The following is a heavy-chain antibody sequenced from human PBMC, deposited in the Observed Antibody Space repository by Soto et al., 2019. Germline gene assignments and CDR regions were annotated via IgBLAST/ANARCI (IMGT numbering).Heavy chain of an antibody. V-gene: IGHV4-31*03. D-gene: IGHD3-10*01. J-gene: IGHJ4*02. Sequence: QVQLQESGPGLVKPSQTLSLTCTVSGGSISSGGYYWSWIRQHPGKGLEWIGYIYYSGSTYYNPSLKSRVTISVDTSQNQFSLKLSSVTAADTAVYYCARDTRLYYYGSGTFDYWGQGTLVTVSS. CDR1: GGSISSGGYY. CDR2: IYYSGST. CDR3: ARDTRLYYYGSGTFDY.